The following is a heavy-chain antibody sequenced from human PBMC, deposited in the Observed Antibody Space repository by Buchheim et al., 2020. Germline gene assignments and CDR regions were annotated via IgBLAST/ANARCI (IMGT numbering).Heavy chain of an antibody. J-gene: IGHJ6*02. CDR2: ISGSGGST. CDR3: AKALRGPYYYGSGSYQYGMDV. V-gene: IGHV3-23*01. CDR1: GFTFSSYA. Sequence: EVQLLESGGGLVQPGGSLRLSCAASGFTFSSYAMSWVRQAPGKGLEWVSAISGSGGSTYYADSVKGRFTISRDNSKHTLYLQMNSLRAEDTAVYYCAKALRGPYYYGSGSYQYGMDVWGQGTT. D-gene: IGHD3-10*01.